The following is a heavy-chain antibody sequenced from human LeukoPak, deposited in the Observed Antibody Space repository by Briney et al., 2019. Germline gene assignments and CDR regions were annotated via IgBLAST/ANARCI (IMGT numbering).Heavy chain of an antibody. J-gene: IGHJ4*02. Sequence: ASETLSLTCAVYGGSFSGYYWSWIRQPPGKGLEWIGEINHSGSTNYNPSLKSRVTISVDTSKNQFSLKLSSVTAADTAVYYCARGKGGFGETPFDYWGQGTLVTVSS. V-gene: IGHV4-34*01. CDR1: GGSFSGYY. CDR2: INHSGST. CDR3: ARGKGGFGETPFDY. D-gene: IGHD3-10*01.